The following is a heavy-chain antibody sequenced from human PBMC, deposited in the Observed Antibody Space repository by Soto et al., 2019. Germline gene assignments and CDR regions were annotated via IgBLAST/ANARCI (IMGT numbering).Heavy chain of an antibody. CDR1: GGTFSSYA. J-gene: IGHJ5*02. CDR2: IIPIFGTA. D-gene: IGHD4-4*01. CDR3: ARENLRDGYSPYDWFDP. Sequence: GVSVKVSCKASGGTFSSYAISWVRQAPGQGREWMGGIIPIFGTANYAQKFQGRVTITADESTSTAYMELSSLRSEDTAVYCCARENLRDGYSPYDWFDPWGQGTLVTVSS. V-gene: IGHV1-69*13.